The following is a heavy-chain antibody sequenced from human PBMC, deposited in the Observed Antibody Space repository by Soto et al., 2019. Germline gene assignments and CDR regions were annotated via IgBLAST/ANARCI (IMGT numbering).Heavy chain of an antibody. J-gene: IGHJ5*02. D-gene: IGHD2-2*02. V-gene: IGHV1-46*03. Sequence: ASVKVSCKASGYTFTSYYMHWVRQAPGQGLEWMGIINPSGGSTSYAQKFQGRVTMTRDTSTSTVYMELSSLRSEDTAVYYCARAAPGGVPAAIRGNWFDPWGQGTLVTVSS. CDR1: GYTFTSYY. CDR2: INPSGGST. CDR3: ARAAPGGVPAAIRGNWFDP.